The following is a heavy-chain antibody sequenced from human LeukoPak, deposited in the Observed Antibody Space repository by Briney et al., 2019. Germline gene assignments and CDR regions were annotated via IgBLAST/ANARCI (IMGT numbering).Heavy chain of an antibody. Sequence: ASVKVSCKASGYTFTSYAMHWVRQAPGQRLEWMGWINAGNGNTKYSQKFQGRVTITRDTSASTAYMELSSLRSKDTAVYYCARASIAVAGRWYYWGQGTLVTVSS. V-gene: IGHV1-3*01. D-gene: IGHD6-19*01. CDR1: GYTFTSYA. CDR3: ARASIAVAGRWYY. CDR2: INAGNGNT. J-gene: IGHJ4*02.